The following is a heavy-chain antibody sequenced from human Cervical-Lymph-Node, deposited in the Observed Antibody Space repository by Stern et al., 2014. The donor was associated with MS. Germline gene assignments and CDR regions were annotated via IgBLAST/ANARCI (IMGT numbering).Heavy chain of an antibody. CDR3: ARGYCTGGSCSPPLGY. CDR2: INPYNGHT. V-gene: IGHV1-18*01. J-gene: IGHJ4*02. D-gene: IGHD2-15*01. Sequence: VQLLQSGAEVKKPGASGMVSCKASGYTFNTYSISWVRPAPGQGLEWMAWINPYNGHTRYAQKVEGRLTMTTDTSTSTAYMELRSLRSDDTAVYYCARGYCTGGSCSPPLGYWGQGTLVTVSS. CDR1: GYTFNTYS.